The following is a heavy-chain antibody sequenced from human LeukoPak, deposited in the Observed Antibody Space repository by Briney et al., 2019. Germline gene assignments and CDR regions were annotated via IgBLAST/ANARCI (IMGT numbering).Heavy chain of an antibody. V-gene: IGHV3-23*01. Sequence: PGGSLRLSCAASGFTFSTYAMIWVRQAPGKGLEWVSLICDSGTSTYYPDSVKGRFTISRDNSKNTVYLQMNSLRAEDTAVYYCAKGVSGYGSGRPFDYWGQGTLVTVSS. CDR1: GFTFSTYA. D-gene: IGHD3-10*01. CDR2: ICDSGTST. J-gene: IGHJ4*02. CDR3: AKGVSGYGSGRPFDY.